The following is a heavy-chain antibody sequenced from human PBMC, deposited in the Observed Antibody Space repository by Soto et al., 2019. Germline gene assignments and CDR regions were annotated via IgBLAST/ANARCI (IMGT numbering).Heavy chain of an antibody. CDR1: RFTLSSYT. D-gene: IGHD5-12*01. V-gene: IGHV3-23*01. J-gene: IGHJ4*02. CDR3: AKGAEGYVVSSLDS. CDR2: ISGSGGNT. Sequence: GPPRPSCGGSRFTLSSYTTSWVRQAPGKGLEWVSAISGSGGNTYHADSVKGRFSISRDNSKNTLYLQMNSLRAEDTAIYYCAKGAEGYVVSSLDSWGQGTLVTVSS.